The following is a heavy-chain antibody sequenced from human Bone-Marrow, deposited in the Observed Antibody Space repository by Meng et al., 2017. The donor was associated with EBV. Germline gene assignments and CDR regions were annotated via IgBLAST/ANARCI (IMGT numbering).Heavy chain of an antibody. CDR3: ARPFPSWQSPRLDPFGA. CDR1: GVSVSHGGYY. J-gene: IGHJ5*02. Sequence: QVLLQESGPGLVKPSETLSLTSTVSGVSVSHGGYYWSWIRQPPGKGLEWIGYVYYDGTANYNPSLKSRVTISVDTSKNQFSLRLNSVTTADTAVYYCARPFPSWQSPRLDPFGAWGQGTLVTVAS. D-gene: IGHD6-19*01. V-gene: IGHV4-61*08. CDR2: VYYDGTA.